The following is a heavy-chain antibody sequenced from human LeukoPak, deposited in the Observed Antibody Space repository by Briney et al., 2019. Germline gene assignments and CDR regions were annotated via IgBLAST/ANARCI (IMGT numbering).Heavy chain of an antibody. V-gene: IGHV3-33*01. CDR2: IWYDGSNK. CDR3: ARGDYLLGVVTQFDP. Sequence: GRSLRLSCAASGFTFSSYGMHWVRQAPGKGLEWVAVIWYDGSNKYYADSVKGRFTISRDNSKNTLYLQTNSLRAEDTAVYYCARGDYLLGVVTQFDPWGQGTLVTVSS. J-gene: IGHJ5*02. D-gene: IGHD4-23*01. CDR1: GFTFSSYG.